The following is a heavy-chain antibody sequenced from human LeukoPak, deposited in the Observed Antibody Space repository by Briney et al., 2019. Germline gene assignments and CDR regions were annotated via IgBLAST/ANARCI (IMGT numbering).Heavy chain of an antibody. CDR2: IGWDGDAT. CDR3: AKGAEYCGGDCYLTRDYFDY. D-gene: IGHD2-21*02. J-gene: IGHJ4*02. CDR1: GFTFDDYI. V-gene: IGHV3-43*01. Sequence: GGSLRLSCAASGFTFDDYIMHWVRHAPGKGLEWVSLIGWDGDATYYSDSVEGRFTISRDNSKNSLYLQMNALTTEDTALYYCAKGAEYCGGDCYLTRDYFDYWGRGTLVTVSS.